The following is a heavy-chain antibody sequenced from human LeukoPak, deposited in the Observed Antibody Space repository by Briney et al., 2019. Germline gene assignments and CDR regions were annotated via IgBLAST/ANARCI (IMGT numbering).Heavy chain of an antibody. D-gene: IGHD3-10*01. CDR3: ARDQGVRGPYYYGMDV. CDR1: GGSISSGGYY. Sequence: SQTLSLTCNVSGGSISSGGYYWSWIRQHPGKGLEWIGYIYHSGSTNHNHSLKSRVTISVDTSNNQFSLKLSSVTAADTAVYYCARDQGVRGPYYYGMDVWGKGTTVTVSS. J-gene: IGHJ6*04. CDR2: IYHSGST. V-gene: IGHV4-61*08.